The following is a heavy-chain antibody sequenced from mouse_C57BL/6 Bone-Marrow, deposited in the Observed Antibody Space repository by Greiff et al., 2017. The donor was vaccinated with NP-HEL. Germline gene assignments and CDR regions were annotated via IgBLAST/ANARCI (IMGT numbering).Heavy chain of an antibody. CDR3: AKDWNYFDY. D-gene: IGHD4-1*01. Sequence: VQLLQSGAGLVQPGASVKISCKASGYAFSSYWMNWVQQTPGKGLEWVGQIYTGDGVTNYTGNLKGQATLTADKSSSTAYMQLSSLTSEDSAVYFCAKDWNYFDYWGQGTTLTVSS. CDR2: IYTGDGVT. V-gene: IGHV1-80*01. J-gene: IGHJ2*01. CDR1: GYAFSSYW.